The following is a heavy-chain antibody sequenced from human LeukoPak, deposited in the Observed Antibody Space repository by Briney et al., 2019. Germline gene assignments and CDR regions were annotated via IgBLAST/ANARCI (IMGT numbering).Heavy chain of an antibody. CDR1: GFTFSSYG. Sequence: GGSLRLSCAASGFTFSSYGMHWVRQAPGKGLEWVSAISGSGGSTYYADSVKGRFTISRDNSKNTLYLQMNSLRAEDTAVYYCAKTPYYDFWSGQDYWGQGTLVTVSS. CDR2: ISGSGGST. CDR3: AKTPYYDFWSGQDY. V-gene: IGHV3-23*01. D-gene: IGHD3-3*01. J-gene: IGHJ4*02.